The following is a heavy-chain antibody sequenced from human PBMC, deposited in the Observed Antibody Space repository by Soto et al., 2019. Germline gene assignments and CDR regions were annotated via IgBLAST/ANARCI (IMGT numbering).Heavy chain of an antibody. J-gene: IGHJ4*02. V-gene: IGHV4-39*01. Sequence: QLQLQESGPGLVKSSETLSLTCSVSGASVSSSHYWGWIRRPPGKGLEWIGSVSYSGSPYYSPSSKSRITISVDTANSQFSLRVRSVTATDTAVYFCARHYNTGAYFDYWGQGKLVTVSS. CDR3: ARHYNTGAYFDY. CDR2: VSYSGSP. CDR1: GASVSSSHY. D-gene: IGHD1-20*01.